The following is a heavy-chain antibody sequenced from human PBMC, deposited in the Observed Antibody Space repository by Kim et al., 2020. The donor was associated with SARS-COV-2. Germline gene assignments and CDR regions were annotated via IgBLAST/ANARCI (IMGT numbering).Heavy chain of an antibody. CDR2: ISGSGTAT. V-gene: IGHV3-23*01. CDR3: AKAPHFDFWSGYDHYFDL. CDR1: GFTSSTYA. Sequence: GGSLRLSCAASGFTSSTYAMTWVRQAPGKGLEWVSGISGSGTATYYSDSVKGRFTISRDISKDTLYLQMNSLTVEDTAVYFSAKAPHFDFWSGYDHYFDLWGQGTLVTVSS. J-gene: IGHJ4*02. D-gene: IGHD3-3*01.